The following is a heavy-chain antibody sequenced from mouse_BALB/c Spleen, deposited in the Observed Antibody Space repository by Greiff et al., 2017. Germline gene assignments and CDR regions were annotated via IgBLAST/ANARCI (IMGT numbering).Heavy chain of an antibody. CDR2: INPSTGYT. V-gene: IGHV1-7*01. J-gene: IGHJ3*01. CDR3: ARDYYGNYLFAY. Sequence: VQLQQSGAELAKPGASVKMSCKASGYTFTSYWMHWVKQRPGQGLEWIGYINPSTGYTEYNQKFKDKATLTADKSSSTAYMQLSSLTSEDSAVYYCARDYYGNYLFAYWGQGTLVTVSA. CDR1: GYTFTSYW. D-gene: IGHD2-1*01.